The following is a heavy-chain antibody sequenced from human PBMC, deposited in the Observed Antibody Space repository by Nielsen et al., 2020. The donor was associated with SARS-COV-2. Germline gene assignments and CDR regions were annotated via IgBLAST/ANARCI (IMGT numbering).Heavy chain of an antibody. CDR2: ISYDGSNK. Sequence: GSLRLSCAASGFTFSSYGMHWVRQAPGKGLEWVAVISYDGSNKYYADSVKGRFTISRDNSKNTLYLQMNSLRAEDTAVYYCAKDAAADPFDYWGQGTLVTVSS. J-gene: IGHJ4*02. CDR1: GFTFSSYG. D-gene: IGHD6-13*01. V-gene: IGHV3-30*18. CDR3: AKDAAADPFDY.